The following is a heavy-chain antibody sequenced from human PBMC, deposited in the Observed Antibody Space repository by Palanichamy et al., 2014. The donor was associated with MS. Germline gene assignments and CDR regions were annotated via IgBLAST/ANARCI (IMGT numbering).Heavy chain of an antibody. CDR1: GFRLSDYA. D-gene: IGHD6-19*01. Sequence: DVRLLESGGGLGTSRGGPVRLSCAASGFRLSDYAMNWVRQAPGKGLEWVSDMSSTAEIIEYADSVKGRFTISRDNSKNILYLQMNSLRAEDTAIYYCARDPRRPRGSGWQPPRYHFYYMDVWGKGTSVTVSS. J-gene: IGHJ6*03. CDR2: MSSTAEII. CDR3: ARDPRRPRGSGWQPPRYHFYYMDV. V-gene: IGHV3-23*01.